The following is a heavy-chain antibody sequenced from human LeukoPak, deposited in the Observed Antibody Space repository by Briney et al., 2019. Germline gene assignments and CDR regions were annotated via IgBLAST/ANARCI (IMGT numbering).Heavy chain of an antibody. D-gene: IGHD1-26*01. V-gene: IGHV1-46*01. CDR2: LNPSGSGT. CDR1: GYTFTSYD. J-gene: IGHJ4*02. CDR3: AKDGGTYSADY. Sequence: GASVKVSCKASGYTFTSYDINWVRQAPGQGLEWMGILNPSGSGTRNAQKFQGRVTMTRDTSTSTVYMELSSLRSEDTAVYYCAKDGGTYSADYWGQGTLVTVSS.